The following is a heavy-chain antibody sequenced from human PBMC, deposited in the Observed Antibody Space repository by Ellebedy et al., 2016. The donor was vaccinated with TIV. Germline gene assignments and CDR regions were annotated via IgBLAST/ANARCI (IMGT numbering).Heavy chain of an antibody. CDR2: IDQNGGEK. CDR3: ARETPNRAFDI. CDR1: GLTFNIYV. V-gene: IGHV3-7*01. J-gene: IGHJ3*02. Sequence: GESLKISCAASGLTFNIYVMHWVRQAPGTGLEWVANIDQNGGEKSYVDSVKVRFTISRDNAKNSLFLQMNSLRVEDTAVYYCARETPNRAFDIWGQGATVTVSS. D-gene: IGHD4-23*01.